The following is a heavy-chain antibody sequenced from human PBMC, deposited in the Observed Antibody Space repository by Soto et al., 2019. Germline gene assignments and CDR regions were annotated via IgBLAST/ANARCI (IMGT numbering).Heavy chain of an antibody. D-gene: IGHD3-22*01. CDR1: GGSISNSRYY. CDR3: ARDYYDSSDYTTNWFDP. Sequence: SETLSLTCTVSGGSISNSRYYWAWIRQPPGKGLEWIGSIYHTGNTYYNPSLRSRVTISVGTSKNQFSLKLTSVTAADTAVYYCARDYYDSSDYTTNWFDPWGQGTLVTVSS. J-gene: IGHJ5*02. CDR2: IYHTGNT. V-gene: IGHV4-39*01.